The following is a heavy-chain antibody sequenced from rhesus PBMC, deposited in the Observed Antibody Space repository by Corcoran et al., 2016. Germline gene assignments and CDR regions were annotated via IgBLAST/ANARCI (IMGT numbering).Heavy chain of an antibody. J-gene: IGHJ4*01. CDR2: IYGSSGST. D-gene: IGHD6-25*01. V-gene: IGHV4-76*01. CDR1: GGSISGGYD. Sequence: QVQLQESGPGVVKPSETLSLTCAVSGGSISGGYDWSWIRQPPGKGLEWIGYIYGSSGSTNYNPSLKNRVPISKDASKNEFSLKLSSVTAADTAVYYCARDIAAALFDYWGQGVLVTVSS. CDR3: ARDIAAALFDY.